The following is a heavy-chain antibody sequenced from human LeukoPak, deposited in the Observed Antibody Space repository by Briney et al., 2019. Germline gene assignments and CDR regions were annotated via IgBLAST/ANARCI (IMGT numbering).Heavy chain of an antibody. V-gene: IGHV3-23*01. CDR1: GFTFSSYA. CDR2: ISGSGGST. CDR3: AKEAPIAARPVGYYYYYMDV. D-gene: IGHD6-6*01. Sequence: GGSLRLSCAASGFTFSSYAMSWVRQAPGKGLEWVSAISGSGGSTYYADSVKGRFTISRDSSKNTLYLQMNSLRAEDTAVYYCAKEAPIAARPVGYYYYYMDVWGKGTTVTVSS. J-gene: IGHJ6*03.